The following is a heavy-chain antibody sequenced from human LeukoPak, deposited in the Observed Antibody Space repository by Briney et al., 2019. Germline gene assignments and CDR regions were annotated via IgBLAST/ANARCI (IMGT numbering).Heavy chain of an antibody. CDR1: GFAFSSYA. CDR3: ARVNRRWYYFDY. CDR2: ISGSGGST. D-gene: IGHD6-13*01. V-gene: IGHV3-23*01. Sequence: SGGSLRLSRAASGFAFSSYAMSWVRQAPGKGLEWVSAISGSGGSTYYADSVKGRFTISRDNSKNTLYLQMNSLRAEDTAVYYCARVNRRWYYFDYWGQGTLVTVSS. J-gene: IGHJ4*02.